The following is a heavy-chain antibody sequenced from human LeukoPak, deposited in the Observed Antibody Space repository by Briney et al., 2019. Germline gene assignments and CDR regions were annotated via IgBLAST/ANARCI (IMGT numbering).Heavy chain of an antibody. CDR3: AKGIGYSSGWDYWYFDL. V-gene: IGHV3-21*04. Sequence: PGGSLRLSCVASGFAFSDDSMNWVRQPPGKGLEWVSSISSTSTYIYYADSVKGRFTISRDNAKNSLYLQMNSLRAEDTALYYCAKGIGYSSGWDYWYFDLWGRGTLVTVSS. CDR1: GFAFSDDS. CDR2: ISSTSTYI. D-gene: IGHD6-19*01. J-gene: IGHJ2*01.